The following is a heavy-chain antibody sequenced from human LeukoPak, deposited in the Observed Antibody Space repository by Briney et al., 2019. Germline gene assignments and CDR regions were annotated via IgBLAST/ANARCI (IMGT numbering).Heavy chain of an antibody. J-gene: IGHJ4*02. CDR2: VYSGGST. CDR3: ARDPPAVLIDTYG. CDR1: GFIVTNNY. D-gene: IGHD2-8*01. V-gene: IGHV3-66*01. Sequence: GGSLRLSCTASGFIVTNNYINWVRQAPGKGLEWVSLVYSGGSTYYADSVKGRFTISRDNSKNMVYLQMNSLRAEDTAMYYCARDPPAVLIDTYGWGEGTLVTVSS.